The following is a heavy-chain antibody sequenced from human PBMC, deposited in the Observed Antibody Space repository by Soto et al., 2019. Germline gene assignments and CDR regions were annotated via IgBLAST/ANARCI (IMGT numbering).Heavy chain of an antibody. CDR2: ISGSGGST. V-gene: IGHV3-23*01. CDR3: AKAGDIAAAGTYYYYYGMDV. Sequence: EVQLLESGGGLVQPGGSLRLSCAASGFTFSSYAMSWVRQAPGKGLEWVSAISGSGGSTYYEDSVKGRFTISRDNSKNTLYLQMNSLRAEDTAVYYCAKAGDIAAAGTYYYYYGMDVWGQGTTVTVSS. CDR1: GFTFSSYA. J-gene: IGHJ6*02. D-gene: IGHD6-13*01.